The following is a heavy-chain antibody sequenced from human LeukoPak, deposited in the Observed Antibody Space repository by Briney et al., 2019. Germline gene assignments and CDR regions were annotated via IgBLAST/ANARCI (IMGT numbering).Heavy chain of an antibody. D-gene: IGHD6-13*01. CDR2: INPNSGGT. J-gene: IGHJ5*02. V-gene: IGHV1-2*06. CDR3: ARGGDSSSWRFDP. CDR1: GYTFTGYY. Sequence: ASVKASCKXSGYTFTGYYMHWVRQAPGQGLEWMGRINPNSGGTNYAQKFQGRVTMTRDTSISTAYMELSRLRSDDTAVYYCARGGDSSSWRFDPWGQGTLVTVSS.